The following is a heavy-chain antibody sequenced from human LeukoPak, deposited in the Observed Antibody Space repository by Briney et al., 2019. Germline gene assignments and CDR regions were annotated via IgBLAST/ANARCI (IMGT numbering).Heavy chain of an antibody. D-gene: IGHD1-1*01. CDR2: IDHSGST. V-gene: IGHV4-4*02. CDR3: ARGYNSFDS. Sequence: SGTLSLTCAVSGGSISSSNWWNWVRQPPGKGLEWIGEIDHSGSTNYNPSLKGRVTISVDKSNNQFSLKLSSVTAADTAVYYCARGYNSFDSWGQGTLVTVSS. CDR1: GGSISSSNW. J-gene: IGHJ4*02.